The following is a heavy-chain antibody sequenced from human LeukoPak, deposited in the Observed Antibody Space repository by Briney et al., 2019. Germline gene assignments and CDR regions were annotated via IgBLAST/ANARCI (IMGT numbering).Heavy chain of an antibody. CDR1: GYTFTGYY. CDR2: INPNSGGT. Sequence: ASVKVSCKASGYTFTGYYIPWVRQAPGQGLEWMGWINPNSGGTNYAQNFQGRVTVTRDTSITTAYMELRWLTPDDTAVYYCARDLFTRKNLGNWDSRAFHIWGQGTMVTVSS. CDR3: ARDLFTRKNLGNWDSRAFHI. J-gene: IGHJ3*02. D-gene: IGHD7-27*01. V-gene: IGHV1-2*02.